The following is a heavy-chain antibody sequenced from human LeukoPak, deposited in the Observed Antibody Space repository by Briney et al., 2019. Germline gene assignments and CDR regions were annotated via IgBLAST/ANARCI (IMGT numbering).Heavy chain of an antibody. Sequence: PGGSLRLSCAAFGFTFSDYWMHWVRQAPGKGLEWVANIKQDGSEKYYVDSVKGRFTISRDNAKNALYLQMNSLRAEDTAVYYCARRYFDSWGQGTLATVSS. V-gene: IGHV3-7*03. CDR1: GFTFSDYW. CDR2: IKQDGSEK. J-gene: IGHJ4*02. CDR3: ARRYFDS.